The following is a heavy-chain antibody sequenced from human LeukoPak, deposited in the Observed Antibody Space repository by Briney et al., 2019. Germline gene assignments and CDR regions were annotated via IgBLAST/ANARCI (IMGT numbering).Heavy chain of an antibody. CDR3: ARDLRDPGIAAAGPAGGI. V-gene: IGHV3-21*01. CDR2: ISSSSSYI. D-gene: IGHD6-13*01. CDR1: GFTFSSYS. Sequence: GGSLGLSCAASGFTFSSYSMNWVRQAPGKGLEWVSSISSSSSYIYYADSVKGRFTISRDNAKNSLYLQMNSLRAEDTAVYYCARDLRDPGIAAAGPAGGIWGQGSMVTVSS. J-gene: IGHJ3*02.